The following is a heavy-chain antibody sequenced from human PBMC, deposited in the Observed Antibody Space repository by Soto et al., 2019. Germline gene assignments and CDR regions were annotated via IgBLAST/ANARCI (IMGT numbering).Heavy chain of an antibody. J-gene: IGHJ6*02. CDR1: GFTFSSYA. CDR2: ISGSGGST. D-gene: IGHD3-10*01. CDR3: AKDEMVRGVIITLVDV. Sequence: GGSLRLSCAASGFTFSSYAMSWVRQAPGKGLEWVSAISGSGGSTYYADSVKGRFTISRDNSKNTLYLQMNSLRAEDTAVYYCAKDEMVRGVIITLVDVWGQGTTVTVSS. V-gene: IGHV3-23*01.